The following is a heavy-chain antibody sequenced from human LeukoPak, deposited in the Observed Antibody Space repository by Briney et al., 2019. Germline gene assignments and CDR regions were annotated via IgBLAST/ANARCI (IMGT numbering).Heavy chain of an antibody. CDR1: SGSISDSSYY. Sequence: PSETLSLTCSVSSGSISDSSYYWGWVRQPPGRGLEWVANIKEDGSEKYYVDSVKGRFTISRDNAKNSVYLQMNSLRAEDTAVYYCAREGDYYCSGGSCYDYWGQGTLVTVSS. J-gene: IGHJ4*02. CDR2: IKEDGSEK. V-gene: IGHV3-7*01. CDR3: AREGDYYCSGGSCYDY. D-gene: IGHD2-15*01.